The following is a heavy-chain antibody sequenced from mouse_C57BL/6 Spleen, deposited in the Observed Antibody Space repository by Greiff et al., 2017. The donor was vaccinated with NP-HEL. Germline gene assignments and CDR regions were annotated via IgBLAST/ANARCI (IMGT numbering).Heavy chain of an antibody. CDR1: GFTFSDYG. V-gene: IGHV5-17*01. CDR3: ARQIYYGNYFDY. Sequence: EVKLVESGGGLVKPGGSLKLSCAASGFTFSDYGMHWVRQAPEKGLVWVAYISSGSSTIYYADTVKGRFTISRDNAENTLFLQMTSLRSEDTAMYYCARQIYYGNYFDYWGQGTTLTVSS. D-gene: IGHD2-1*01. CDR2: ISSGSSTI. J-gene: IGHJ2*01.